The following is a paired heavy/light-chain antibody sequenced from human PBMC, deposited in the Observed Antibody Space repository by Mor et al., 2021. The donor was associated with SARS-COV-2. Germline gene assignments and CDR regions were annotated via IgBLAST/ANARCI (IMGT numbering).Light chain of an antibody. J-gene: IGLJ2*01. V-gene: IGLV1-40*01. Sequence: QSVLTQPPSVSGAPGQRVTIPCTASSGADYDVHWYQQLPGTAPKLLIYGNTNRPSGVPDRFSGSKSGTSASLAISGLQAEDEADYYCQSYDNSLRGSVFGGGTKLTVL. CDR1: SGADYD. CDR2: GNT. CDR3: QSYDNSLRGSV.
Heavy chain of an antibody. V-gene: IGHV3-48*03. CDR1: GFTFSNYE. CDR2: ISSSGLST. CDR3: VREKPGWVRLHDY. D-gene: IGHD5-12*01. J-gene: IGHJ4*02. Sequence: EVQLVESGGGLVQPGGSLRLSCAASGFTFSNYEMNWVRQAPGKGLEWVSYISSSGLSTNYADSVKGRFTISRENAKNSLSLQMNSLRAEDTAVYYCVREKPGWVRLHDYWGQGTLVTVSS.